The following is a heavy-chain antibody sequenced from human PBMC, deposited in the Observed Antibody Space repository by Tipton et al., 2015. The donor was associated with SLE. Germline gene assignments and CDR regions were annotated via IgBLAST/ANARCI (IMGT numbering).Heavy chain of an antibody. Sequence: QVQLVQSGAEVKKPGSSVKVSCKASGGTFSSYAISWVRQAPGQGLEWMGGIIPIFGTANYAQKFQGRVTITTDESTSTAYMELSSLRSEDAAVYYCASPYCSSPSCYQDYYYGMDVWGRGTLVTVSS. CDR3: ASPYCSSPSCYQDYYYGMDV. J-gene: IGHJ6*02. D-gene: IGHD2-2*01. CDR2: IIPIFGTA. CDR1: GGTFSSYA. V-gene: IGHV1-69*01.